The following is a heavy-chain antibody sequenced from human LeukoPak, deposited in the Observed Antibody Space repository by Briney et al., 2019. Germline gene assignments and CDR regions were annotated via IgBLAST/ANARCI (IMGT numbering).Heavy chain of an antibody. CDR1: GFTFSSYA. CDR3: ARLQGYYYYMDV. J-gene: IGHJ6*03. V-gene: IGHV3-21*01. CDR2: ISSRSSYI. Sequence: AGGSLRLSCAASGFTFSSYAMNRVRQAPGKGLEWVSSISSRSSYIYYADSVKGRFTISRDDAKNSLYLQMSSLRGEDTAVYYCARLQGYYYYMDVWGKGTTVTVSS.